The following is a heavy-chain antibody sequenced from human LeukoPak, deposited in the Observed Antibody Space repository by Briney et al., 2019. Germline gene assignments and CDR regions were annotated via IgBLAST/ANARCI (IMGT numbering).Heavy chain of an antibody. CDR1: GFTFSSYS. J-gene: IGHJ6*03. CDR2: IYSGGGK. D-gene: IGHD2-15*01. Sequence: GGSLRLSCAASGFTFSSYSMNWVRQAPGKGLGWVSVIYSGGGKYYADSVKGRFTISRDNSKNTLYLQMNSLRAEDTAVYYCAKVTPRLGYCSGGSCRAYYYYYMDVWGKGTTVTISS. V-gene: IGHV3-23*03. CDR3: AKVTPRLGYCSGGSCRAYYYYYMDV.